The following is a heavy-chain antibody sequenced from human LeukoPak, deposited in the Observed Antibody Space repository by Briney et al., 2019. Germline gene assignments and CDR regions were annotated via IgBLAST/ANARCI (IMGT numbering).Heavy chain of an antibody. CDR3: ARLGYYFDY. D-gene: IGHD3-16*01. V-gene: IGHV4-39*01. CDR2: IYYSGST. J-gene: IGHJ4*02. CDR1: GGSISSSSYY. Sequence: SETLSLTCTVSGGSISSSSYYWGWIRQPPGKGLEWIGSIYYSGSTYYNPSLKSRVTISVDTSKNQFSLKLSSVTAADTVVYYCARLGYYFDYWGQGTLVTVSS.